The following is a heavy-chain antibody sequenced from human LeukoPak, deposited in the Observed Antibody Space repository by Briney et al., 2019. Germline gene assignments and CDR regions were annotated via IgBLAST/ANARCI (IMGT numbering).Heavy chain of an antibody. Sequence: SETLSLTCTVSGGSISSGSYYWRWIRQPAGKGLEWIGRIYTSGSTNYNPSLKSRVTISVDTSKNQFSLKLSSVTAADTAVYYCARDLVGYSPQGYFDLWGRGTLVTVSS. CDR1: GGSISSGSYY. D-gene: IGHD5-18*01. J-gene: IGHJ2*01. CDR2: IYTSGST. V-gene: IGHV4-61*02. CDR3: ARDLVGYSPQGYFDL.